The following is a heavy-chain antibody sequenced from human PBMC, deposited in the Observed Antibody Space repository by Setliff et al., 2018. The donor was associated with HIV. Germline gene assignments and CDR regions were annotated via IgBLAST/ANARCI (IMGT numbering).Heavy chain of an antibody. CDR2: INQSGGI. CDR3: ATASGYDLFMGAFDI. V-gene: IGHV4-34*01. J-gene: IGHJ3*02. D-gene: IGHD5-12*01. CDR1: GGSFSGCY. Sequence: TLSLTCAVSGGSFSGCYWSRIRQPPGKGLEWIGEINQSGGINYNPSLKSRVTISIDTFKNQFSMKLYSVTAADTAVYYCATASGYDLFMGAFDIWGQGTMVTVSS.